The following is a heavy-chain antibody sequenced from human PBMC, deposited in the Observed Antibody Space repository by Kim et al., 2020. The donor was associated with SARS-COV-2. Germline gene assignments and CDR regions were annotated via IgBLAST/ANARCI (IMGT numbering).Heavy chain of an antibody. Sequence: SETLSLTCAVYGGSFSGYYWSWIRQPPGKGLEWIGEINHSGSTNYNPSLKSRVTISVDTSKNQFSLKLSSVTAADTAVYYCASDGIAAAGTSFRYWGQGTLVTVSS. V-gene: IGHV4-34*01. J-gene: IGHJ4*02. CDR1: GGSFSGYY. CDR3: ASDGIAAAGTSFRY. D-gene: IGHD6-13*01. CDR2: INHSGST.